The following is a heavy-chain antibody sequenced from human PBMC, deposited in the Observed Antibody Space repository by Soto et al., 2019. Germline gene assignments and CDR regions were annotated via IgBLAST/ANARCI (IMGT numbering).Heavy chain of an antibody. CDR1: GYSFSSYG. V-gene: IGHV1-18*01. Sequence: QVQLVQSGAELRKPGASVKVSCKASGYSFSSYGINWVRQAPGQGLEWMGWINTYNGNRNYAQKFEDRVTMTTATSTNTVYMELRSLKSDDPAIYYCARDRLRGYDSSGFYSWGQGTLVTVSS. D-gene: IGHD3-22*01. CDR3: ARDRLRGYDSSGFYS. J-gene: IGHJ4*02. CDR2: INTYNGNR.